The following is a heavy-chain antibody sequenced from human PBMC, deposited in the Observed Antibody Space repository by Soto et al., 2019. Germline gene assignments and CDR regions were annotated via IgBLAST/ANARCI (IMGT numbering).Heavy chain of an antibody. V-gene: IGHV4-59*01. CDR1: GGSISSYY. CDR2: IYYSGST. J-gene: IGHJ4*02. Sequence: SETLSLTSTVSGGSISSYYWSWFRQPPGKGLEWIGYIYYSGSTNYNPSLKSRVTISVDTSKNQFSLKLSSVTAADTAVYYCARAKVAVINFDYWGQGTLVTVS. CDR3: ARAKVAVINFDY. D-gene: IGHD3-22*01.